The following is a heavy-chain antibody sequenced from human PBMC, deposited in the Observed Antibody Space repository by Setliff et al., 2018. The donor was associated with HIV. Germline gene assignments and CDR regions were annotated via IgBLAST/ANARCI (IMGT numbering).Heavy chain of an antibody. CDR3: AALSLTYGDYYYMDV. CDR1: GFTFTSNW. V-gene: IGHV3-7*03. Sequence: SGFTFTSNWMSWVRQAPGKGLGWVANINEDGSTKYYVDSVAGRFTISRDNAKNSLYLQMHSLRDDDTAVYYCAALSLTYGDYYYMDVWGKGATVTVSS. J-gene: IGHJ6*03. D-gene: IGHD2-21*01. CDR2: INEDGSTK.